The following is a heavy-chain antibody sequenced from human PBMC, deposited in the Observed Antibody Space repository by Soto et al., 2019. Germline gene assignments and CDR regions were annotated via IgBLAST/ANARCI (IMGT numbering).Heavy chain of an antibody. Sequence: GGSLRLSCAASGFTFSSYSMNWVRQAPGKGLEWVSSISSSSSYIYYADSVKGRFTISRDNAKNSLYLQMNSLRAEDTAVYYCARENYYDSSGYFDYWGQGTLVTVSS. CDR3: ARENYYDSSGYFDY. D-gene: IGHD3-22*01. CDR1: GFTFSSYS. J-gene: IGHJ4*02. CDR2: ISSSSSYI. V-gene: IGHV3-21*01.